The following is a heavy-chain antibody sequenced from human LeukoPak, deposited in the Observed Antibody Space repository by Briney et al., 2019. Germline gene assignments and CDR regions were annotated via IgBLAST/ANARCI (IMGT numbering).Heavy chain of an antibody. CDR3: ATLYCSSTSCKTNNWFDP. CDR1: GYTLTELS. CDR2: FDPEDGET. Sequence: ASVKVSCKVSGYTLTELSMHWVRQAPGKGLEWMGGFDPEDGETIYAQKFQGRVTMTEDTSTDTAYMELSSPRSEDTAVYYCATLYCSSTSCKTNNWFDPWGQGTLVTVSS. V-gene: IGHV1-24*01. J-gene: IGHJ5*02. D-gene: IGHD2-2*01.